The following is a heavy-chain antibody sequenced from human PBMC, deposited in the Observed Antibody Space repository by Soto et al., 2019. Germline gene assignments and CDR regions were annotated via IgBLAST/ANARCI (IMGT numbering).Heavy chain of an antibody. J-gene: IGHJ4*02. V-gene: IGHV3-74*01. CDR3: ARVPTGKYGVWNY. D-gene: IGHD2-8*01. Sequence: EEQLVESGGGLVQPGGSLRLSSAASGFTFSSYWMHWVRQAPGKGLVWVSRINPGGSITAYADSVKGRFTISRDNAKNTLYLQMNSQRGDDTAVYYCARVPTGKYGVWNYWGQGTLVTVSS. CDR2: INPGGSIT. CDR1: GFTFSSYW.